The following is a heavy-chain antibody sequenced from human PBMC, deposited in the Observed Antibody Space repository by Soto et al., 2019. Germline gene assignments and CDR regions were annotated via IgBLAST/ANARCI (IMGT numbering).Heavy chain of an antibody. CDR1: GGSISSGGYY. V-gene: IGHV4-31*03. CDR3: ARDRAAAAGTLGMDV. Sequence: PSETLSLTCTVSGGSISSGGYYWSWIRQHPGKGLERVGYIYYSGSTYYNPSLKSRVTISVDTSKNQFSLKLSSVTAADTAVYYCARDRAAAAGTLGMDVWGQGTTVTVSS. CDR2: IYYSGST. D-gene: IGHD6-13*01. J-gene: IGHJ6*02.